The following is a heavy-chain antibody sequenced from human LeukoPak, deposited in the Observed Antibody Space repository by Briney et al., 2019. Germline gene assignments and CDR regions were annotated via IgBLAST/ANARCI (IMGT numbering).Heavy chain of an antibody. CDR3: ARDYMGYCSSTSCRGGY. CDR2: IYHSGST. Sequence: SETLSLTCTVSGGSISSGGYYWSWIRQPPGKGLEWIGYIYHSGSTYYNPSLKSRVTISVDRSKNQFSLKLSSVTAADTAVYYCARDYMGYCSSTSCRGGYWGQGTLVTVSS. J-gene: IGHJ4*02. V-gene: IGHV4-30-2*01. CDR1: GGSISSGGYY. D-gene: IGHD2-2*01.